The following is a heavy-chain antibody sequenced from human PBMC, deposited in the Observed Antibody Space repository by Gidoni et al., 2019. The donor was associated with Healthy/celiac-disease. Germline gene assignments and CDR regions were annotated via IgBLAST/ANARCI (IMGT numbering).Heavy chain of an antibody. CDR1: GGSVSGYY. Sequence: QVQPQQWGAGLLKPSETLSPTCAVDGGSVSGYYWSWIRQPPGKGLEWIGEINHSGSPNYNPSLKSRVTISVDTSKSQFSLKLSSVTAADTAVYYCAGPDYYGSGSNEYFQHWGQGTLVTVSS. CDR2: INHSGSP. D-gene: IGHD3-10*01. J-gene: IGHJ1*01. V-gene: IGHV4-34*01. CDR3: AGPDYYGSGSNEYFQH.